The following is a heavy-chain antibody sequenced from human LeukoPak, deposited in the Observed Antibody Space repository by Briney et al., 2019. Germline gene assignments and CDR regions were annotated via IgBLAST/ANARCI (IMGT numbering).Heavy chain of an antibody. CDR3: ARAGSSIAARPPDY. D-gene: IGHD6-6*01. CDR2: ATYSGST. J-gene: IGHJ4*02. Sequence: SETLSLTCTVSGATFTSRPYFWGWIRQPQEKGLKWIGSATYSGSTYYNQSLKSRVTISLDTSKNQFSLKLASVSAADTAVYYCARAGSSIAARPPDYWGQGTLVSVSS. CDR1: GATFTSRPYF. V-gene: IGHV4-39*07.